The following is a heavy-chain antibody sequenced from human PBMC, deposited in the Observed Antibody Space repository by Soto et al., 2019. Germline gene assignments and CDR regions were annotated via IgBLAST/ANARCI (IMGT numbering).Heavy chain of an antibody. CDR2: ISAYNGNT. D-gene: IGHD2-2*01. CDR1: GYTFTSYG. CDR3: ARTDIVVVPAASPGYMDV. J-gene: IGHJ6*03. V-gene: IGHV1-18*01. Sequence: ASVKVSCKASGYTFTSYGISWVRQAPGQGLEWMGWISAYNGNTNYAQKLQGRVTMTTDTSTSTAYMELRSLRSDDTAVYYCARTDIVVVPAASPGYMDVWGKGTTVTVSS.